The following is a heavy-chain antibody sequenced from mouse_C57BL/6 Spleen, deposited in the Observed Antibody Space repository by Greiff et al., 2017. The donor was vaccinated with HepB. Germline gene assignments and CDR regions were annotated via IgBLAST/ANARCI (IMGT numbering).Heavy chain of an antibody. CDR1: GFTFNTYA. V-gene: IGHV10-3*01. CDR2: ISSKSSNYAT. J-gene: IGHJ1*03. D-gene: IGHD1-1*01. CDR3: VRDATVVAPFWYFDV. Sequence: EVKLQESGGGLVQPKGSLKLSCAASGFTFNTYAMHWVRQAPGKGLEWVARISSKSSNYATYYADSVKDRFTISRDDSQSMLYLQMNNLKTEDTAVYSCVRDATVVAPFWYFDVWGTGTTVTVSS.